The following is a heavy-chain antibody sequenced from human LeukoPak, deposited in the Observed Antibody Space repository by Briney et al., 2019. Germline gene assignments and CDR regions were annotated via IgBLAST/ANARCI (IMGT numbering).Heavy chain of an antibody. D-gene: IGHD1-26*01. V-gene: IGHV4-61*02. Sequence: SQTLSLTCTVSGGSISSGSYYWSWIRQPAGKELEWIGRIYTSGSTNYNPSLKSRVTISVDTSKNQFSLKLSSVTAADTAVYYCASLVGALDAFDVWGQGTMVTVSS. CDR1: GGSISSGSYY. CDR3: ASLVGALDAFDV. CDR2: IYTSGST. J-gene: IGHJ3*01.